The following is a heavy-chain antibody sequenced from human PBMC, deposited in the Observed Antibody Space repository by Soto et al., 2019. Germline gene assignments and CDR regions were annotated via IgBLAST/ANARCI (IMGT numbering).Heavy chain of an antibody. CDR3: AREPPYISSPGVFDQ. CDR1: GGSISNYY. J-gene: IGHJ4*02. CDR2: ISYSGST. Sequence: SETLSLTCSLSGGSISNYYWSWLRQPPGKGLEWIGYISYSGSTGYNPSLKTRVTMSVDTSKNQFSLKLRSVTAADTAVYYCAREPPYISSPGVFDQWGQGILVTVSS. D-gene: IGHD6-6*01. V-gene: IGHV4-59*01.